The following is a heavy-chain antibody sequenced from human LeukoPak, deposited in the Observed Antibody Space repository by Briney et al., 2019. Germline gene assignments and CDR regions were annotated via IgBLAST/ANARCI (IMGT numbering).Heavy chain of an antibody. CDR3: ARSETTYYYDSSVYFYYYYGMDV. D-gene: IGHD3-22*01. Sequence: GGSLRLSCAASGFTFSNYWMTWVRQAPGKGLEWVANIKQDGSEKYYVDSVKGRFSISRDNAKNSLYLQMNSLRAEDTAVYYCARSETTYYYDSSVYFYYYYGMDVWGQGTTVTVSS. CDR1: GFTFSNYW. CDR2: IKQDGSEK. V-gene: IGHV3-7*01. J-gene: IGHJ6*02.